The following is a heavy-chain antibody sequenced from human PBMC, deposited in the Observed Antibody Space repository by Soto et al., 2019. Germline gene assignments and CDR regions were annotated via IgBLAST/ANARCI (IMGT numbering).Heavy chain of an antibody. D-gene: IGHD6-13*01. CDR1: GGSFSGYY. CDR2: INHSGGT. Sequence: QVQLQQWGAGLLKPSETLSLTCAVYGGSFSGYYWCWIRQPPGKGLEWIGEINHSGGTNYNPSLNSRVTISVHSSKSHFALKLTSVTAADTAVYYCARTYSSSWSPFEYWGQGTLVTVSS. CDR3: ARTYSSSWSPFEY. V-gene: IGHV4-34*01. J-gene: IGHJ4*02.